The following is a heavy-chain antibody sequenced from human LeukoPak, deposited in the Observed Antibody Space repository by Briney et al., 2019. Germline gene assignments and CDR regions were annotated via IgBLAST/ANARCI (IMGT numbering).Heavy chain of an antibody. CDR2: IWYDGSNK. CDR1: GFTFSSYG. CDR3: AKRTGVGYVDY. D-gene: IGHD1-14*01. V-gene: IGHV3-33*06. J-gene: IGHJ4*02. Sequence: GRSLRLSCAASGFTFSSYGMHWVRQAPGKGLEWVAVIWYDGSNKYYADSVKGRFTISRDNSKNTPYLQMNSLRAEDTAVYYCAKRTGVGYVDYWGQGTLVTVSS.